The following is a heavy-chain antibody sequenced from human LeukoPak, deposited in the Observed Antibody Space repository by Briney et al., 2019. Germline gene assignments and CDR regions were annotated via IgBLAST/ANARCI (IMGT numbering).Heavy chain of an antibody. D-gene: IGHD5-12*01. J-gene: IGHJ4*02. V-gene: IGHV1-18*01. CDR1: GYTIISYG. CDR2: ISGYNGNI. CDR3: AKGGYSGYDGGDY. Sequence: ASVKVSCKASGYTIISYGMSWVRQAPGQGLEWMGWISGYNGNIHYAQKFQGRVTMTRNTSISTAYMELSSLRSEDTAVYYCAKGGYSGYDGGDYWGQGTLVTVSS.